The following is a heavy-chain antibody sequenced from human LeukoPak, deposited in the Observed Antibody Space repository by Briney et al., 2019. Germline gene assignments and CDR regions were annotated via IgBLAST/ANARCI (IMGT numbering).Heavy chain of an antibody. CDR2: ISSNGGST. CDR3: ARALPPGYYDGSSLNNWFDP. V-gene: IGHV3-64*01. Sequence: GGSLRLSCAASGLTFSSYAMHWVRQAPGKGLKYVSAISSNGGSTYYANSVKGRFTTSRDNSKNTLYLQMGSLRAEDMAVYYCARALPPGYYDGSSLNNWFDPWGQGTLVTVSS. CDR1: GLTFSSYA. D-gene: IGHD3-22*01. J-gene: IGHJ5*02.